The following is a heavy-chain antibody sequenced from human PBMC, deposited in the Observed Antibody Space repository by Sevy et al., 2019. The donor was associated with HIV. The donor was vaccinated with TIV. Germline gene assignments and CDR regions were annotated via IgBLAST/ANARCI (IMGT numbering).Heavy chain of an antibody. J-gene: IGHJ5*02. CDR3: ARAGSSSGYNWFDP. CDR1: GGSISSGGYY. CDR2: IYYSGST. D-gene: IGHD6-6*01. Sequence: SETLSLTCTVSGGSISSGGYYWSWIRQHPGKGLEWIGYIYYSGSTYYNPSLKSLVTISVDTSKHLFSLKLSSVTAADTAVYYCARAGSSSGYNWFDPWGQGTLVTVSS. V-gene: IGHV4-31*01.